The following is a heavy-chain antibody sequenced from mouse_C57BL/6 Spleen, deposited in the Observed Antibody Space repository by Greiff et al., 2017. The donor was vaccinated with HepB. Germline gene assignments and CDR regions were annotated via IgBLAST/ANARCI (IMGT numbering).Heavy chain of an antibody. Sequence: QVHVKQPGAELVKPGASVKMSCKASGYTFTSYWITWVKQRPGQGLEWIGDIYPGSGSTNYNEKFKSKATLTVDTSSSTAYMQLSSLTSEDSAVYYCARGAIYYDYDSYYFDYWGQGTTLTVSS. CDR1: GYTFTSYW. D-gene: IGHD2-4*01. CDR2: IYPGSGST. CDR3: ARGAIYYDYDSYYFDY. V-gene: IGHV1-55*01. J-gene: IGHJ2*01.